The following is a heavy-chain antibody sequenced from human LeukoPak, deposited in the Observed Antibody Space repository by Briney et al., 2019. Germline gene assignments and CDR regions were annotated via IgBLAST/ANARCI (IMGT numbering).Heavy chain of an antibody. D-gene: IGHD4-17*01. CDR3: AREGHDFGRQPIRPFDY. J-gene: IGHJ4*02. CDR1: GFPFNSYG. CDR2: ISHDGRDK. Sequence: QPGGSLRLSCVASGFPFNSYGFNWVRQAPGKGLEWVAVISHDGRDKYYADSVKGRFTISRDNSKNTLYLQMNTLRVEDTAVYYCAREGHDFGRQPIRPFDYWGQGTLVTVSS. V-gene: IGHV3-30*03.